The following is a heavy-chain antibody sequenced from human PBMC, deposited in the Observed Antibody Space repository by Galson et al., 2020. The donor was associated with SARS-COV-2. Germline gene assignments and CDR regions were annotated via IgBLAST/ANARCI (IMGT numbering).Heavy chain of an antibody. CDR1: GFTVSNNY. J-gene: IGHJ3*02. V-gene: IGHV3-53*01. CDR3: ARGTYAIFGGVITGKDDAFDI. D-gene: IGHD3-3*01. CDR2: IYSGGST. Sequence: GGSLRLSCAASGFTVSNNYMNWVRQAPGKGLEWVSVIYSGGSTSYADSVKGRFTISRDTSENTVYLQMNSLRAEDTAVYYCARGTYAIFGGVITGKDDAFDIWGQGTMVSVSS.